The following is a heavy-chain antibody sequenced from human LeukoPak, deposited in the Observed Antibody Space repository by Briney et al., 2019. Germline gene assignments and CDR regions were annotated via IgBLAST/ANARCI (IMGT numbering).Heavy chain of an antibody. CDR2: FYRGDST. CDR3: ARELRPYYYGMDV. Sequence: QAGGSLRLSCAASGFTVSSSYMYWVRQAPGKGLEWVSFFYRGDSTYYAESVRGRFTISRDNSKNTLYLLMNSLIPEDTAVYYCARELRPYYYGMDVWGQGTTVTVSS. D-gene: IGHD5-12*01. J-gene: IGHJ6*02. CDR1: GFTVSSSY. V-gene: IGHV3-53*01.